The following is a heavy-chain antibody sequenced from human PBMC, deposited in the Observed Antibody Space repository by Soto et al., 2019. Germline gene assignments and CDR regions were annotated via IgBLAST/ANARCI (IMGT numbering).Heavy chain of an antibody. CDR2: IKSKTDGGTT. D-gene: IGHD3-22*01. CDR3: TGRITMIVDPDKSLERIDE. J-gene: IGHJ4*02. V-gene: IGHV3-15*07. Sequence: PGGSLRLSCAASGFTFSNAWMNWVRQAPGKGLEWVGRIKSKTDGGTTDYAAPVKGRFTISRDESKNTLYLQMNSLKTEDTAVYYCTGRITMIVDPDKSLERIDEWGQGTLVSDSS. CDR1: GFTFSNAW.